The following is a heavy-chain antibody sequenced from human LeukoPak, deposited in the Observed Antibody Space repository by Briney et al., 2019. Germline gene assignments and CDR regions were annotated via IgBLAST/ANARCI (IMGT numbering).Heavy chain of an antibody. CDR3: TRVNSSSWYMFSFGEYNWFDP. D-gene: IGHD6-13*01. J-gene: IGHJ5*02. CDR2: IRSKAYGGTT. V-gene: IGHV3-49*04. CDR1: GFTFGDYA. Sequence: GGSLRLSCTASGFTFGDYAMSWVRQAPGKGLEWVGFIRSKAYGGTTEYAASVKGRFTISRDDSKSIAYLQMNSLKTEDTAVYYCTRVNSSSWYMFSFGEYNWFDPWGQGTLVTVSS.